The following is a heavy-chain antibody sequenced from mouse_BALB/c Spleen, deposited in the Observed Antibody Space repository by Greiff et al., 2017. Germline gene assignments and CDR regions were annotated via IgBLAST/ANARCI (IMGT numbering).Heavy chain of an antibody. V-gene: IGHV5-6-3*01. CDR1: GFTFSSYG. CDR3: ARVSYGSSHFDY. J-gene: IGHJ2*01. CDR2: INSNGGST. D-gene: IGHD1-1*01. Sequence: EVMLVESGGGLVQPGGSLKLSCAASGFTFSSYGMSWVRQTPDKRLEFVATINSNGGSTYYPDSVKGRFTFSRDNAKNTLYLQMSSLKSEDTAMYYCARVSYGSSHFDYWGQGTTLTVSS.